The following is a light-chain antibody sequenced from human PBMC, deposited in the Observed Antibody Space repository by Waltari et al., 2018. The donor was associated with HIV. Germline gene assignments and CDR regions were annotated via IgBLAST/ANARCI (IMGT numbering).Light chain of an antibody. V-gene: IGLV10-54*01. Sequence: QAGLTQPPSVSKGLRQTATLTCTGNINNVGFQVAAWLRQHQSHPPKLLSYRNNNRPSGISERLSASRSGETASLTITGLQPEDEAAYYCSAWDSSLNTWVFGGGTKLTVL. CDR3: SAWDSSLNTWV. CDR2: RNN. J-gene: IGLJ3*02. CDR1: INNVGFQV.